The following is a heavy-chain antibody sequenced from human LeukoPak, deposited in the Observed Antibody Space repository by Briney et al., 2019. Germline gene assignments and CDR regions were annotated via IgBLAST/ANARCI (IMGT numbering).Heavy chain of an antibody. CDR2: ISSGSSTM. J-gene: IGHJ6*03. CDR3: ARGPYYYNIDV. Sequence: GGSLRLSCAASGFALGSFTMNWVRQAPGKGREWVSYISSGSSTMIYAGSVKGRFTISRDNAKNSLFLQMNSLRAEDTAVYYCARGPYYYNIDVWGKGTTVTVSS. CDR1: GFALGSFT. V-gene: IGHV3-48*04.